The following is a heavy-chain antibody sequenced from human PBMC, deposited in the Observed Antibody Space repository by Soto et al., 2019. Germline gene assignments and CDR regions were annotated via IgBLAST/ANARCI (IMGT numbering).Heavy chain of an antibody. V-gene: IGHV1-3*01. D-gene: IGHD4-17*01. J-gene: IGHJ4*02. Sequence: QVQLVQSGAEVKKPRASVKVSCKASGYTFTSYTIHWVRQAPGQRLEWMGWINAGNGNTKYSQKFQRSITITRDTSATTAYMELSSLRSEDTAIYYCAREGRYGDYGDYWGQGTLVTVSS. CDR1: GYTFTSYT. CDR3: AREGRYGDYGDY. CDR2: INAGNGNT.